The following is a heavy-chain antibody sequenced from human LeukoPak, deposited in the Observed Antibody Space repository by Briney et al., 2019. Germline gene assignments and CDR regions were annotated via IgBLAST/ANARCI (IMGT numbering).Heavy chain of an antibody. CDR3: ARRGGASEWFDP. D-gene: IGHD3-10*01. J-gene: IGHJ5*02. CDR1: XYGFXXYW. V-gene: IGHV5-51*01. CDR2: IYPGDSDT. Sequence: KXSXXXXXYGFXXYWIXWGRQMPGKGGEWMGIIYPGDSDTRYSPSFQGQVTISADKSISTAYLQWSSLKASDTAMYYCARRGGASEWFDPWGQGTLVTVSS.